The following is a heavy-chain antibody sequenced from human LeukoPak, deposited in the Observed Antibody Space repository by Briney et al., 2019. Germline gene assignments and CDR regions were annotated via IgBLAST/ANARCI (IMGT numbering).Heavy chain of an antibody. D-gene: IGHD3-9*01. Sequence: ASVKVSCKASGYTFTSYYMHWVRQAPGQGLDWMGIINPSGCSTSYAQKFQGRVTMTRDTSTSTVYMELSSLRSEDTAVYYCARGQLGSGYFDWLSAYYFDYWGQGTLVTVSS. J-gene: IGHJ4*02. V-gene: IGHV1-46*01. CDR1: GYTFTSYY. CDR2: INPSGCST. CDR3: ARGQLGSGYFDWLSAYYFDY.